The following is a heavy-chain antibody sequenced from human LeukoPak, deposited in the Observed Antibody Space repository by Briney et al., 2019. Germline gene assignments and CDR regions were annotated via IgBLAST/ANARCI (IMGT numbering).Heavy chain of an antibody. CDR1: RGTFSTYA. V-gene: IGHV1-69*13. J-gene: IGHJ5*02. CDR3: ARDTRHRYCSSTICYRGWLDP. Sequence: ASVKVSCKASRGTFSTYAISWVRQAPGQGLEWMGGLIPIFGTANYAQKFQGRVTITADESTSTAYMELSSLRSEDTAVYYCARDTRHRYCSSTICYRGWLDPWGQGTLVTVSS. CDR2: LIPIFGTA. D-gene: IGHD2-2*01.